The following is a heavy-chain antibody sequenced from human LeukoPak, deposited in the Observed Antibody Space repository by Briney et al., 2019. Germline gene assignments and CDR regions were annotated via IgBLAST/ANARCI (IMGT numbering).Heavy chain of an antibody. Sequence: GSLRLSCAASGFTFSTFAMIWVRQPPGKGLEWIGEINHSGSTNYNPSLKSRVTISVDTSKNQFSLKLSSVTAADTAVYYCARLRIPELRYFDWLFQYYFDYWGQGTLVTVSS. J-gene: IGHJ4*02. V-gene: IGHV4-34*01. CDR1: GFTFSTFA. CDR2: INHSGST. CDR3: ARLRIPELRYFDWLFQYYFDY. D-gene: IGHD3-9*01.